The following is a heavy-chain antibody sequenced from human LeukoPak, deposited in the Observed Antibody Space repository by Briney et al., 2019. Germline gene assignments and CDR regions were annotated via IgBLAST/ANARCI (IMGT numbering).Heavy chain of an antibody. CDR1: GYTFTGYY. V-gene: IGHV1-2*02. D-gene: IGHD2-21*02. Sequence: AASVNVSCTASGYTFTGYYMHWVRQAPGQGLEWMGWINPNSGGTNYAQKFQGRVTMTRDTSISTAYMELSRLRSDDTAVYYCARVECGGDCYSHAFDIWGQGTMVTVSS. CDR2: INPNSGGT. J-gene: IGHJ3*02. CDR3: ARVECGGDCYSHAFDI.